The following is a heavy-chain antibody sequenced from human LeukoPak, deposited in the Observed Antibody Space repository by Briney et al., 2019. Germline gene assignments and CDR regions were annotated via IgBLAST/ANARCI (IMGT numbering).Heavy chain of an antibody. Sequence: GGSLILSCAASGFTVSSNYMSWVRQAPGKGLEWVSSIYSGCSTYYADSVMRRFTIYRDSSKNTLYLQMSSLRAEETAVYYCARGHNWNDRGAFDIWGQGTMVTVSS. CDR1: GFTVSSNY. CDR3: ARGHNWNDRGAFDI. CDR2: IYSGCST. D-gene: IGHD1-1*01. J-gene: IGHJ3*02. V-gene: IGHV3-53*01.